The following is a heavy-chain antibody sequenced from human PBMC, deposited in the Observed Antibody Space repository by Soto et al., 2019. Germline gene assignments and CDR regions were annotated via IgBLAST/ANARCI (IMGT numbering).Heavy chain of an antibody. V-gene: IGHV3-23*01. CDR3: ARDGQYRTDGFDI. CDR1: GFTYSSHG. D-gene: IGHD5-12*01. CDR2: LSRGGGST. Sequence: EAQLLESGGELIQPGGSLRLSCAASGFTYSSHGMSWVRQAPGKGLEWIAGLSRGGGSTYYADSVKGRFTISRDNSNNTLDLIMNSLRVEDTALYYCARDGQYRTDGFDIWGQGRMVTVSS. J-gene: IGHJ3*02.